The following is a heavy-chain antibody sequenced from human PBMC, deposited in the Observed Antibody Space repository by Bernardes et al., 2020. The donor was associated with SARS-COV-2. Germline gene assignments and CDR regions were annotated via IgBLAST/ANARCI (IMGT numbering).Heavy chain of an antibody. CDR1: GFTFSSYG. D-gene: IGHD3-22*01. J-gene: IGHJ3*01. Sequence: GGSLRLSCAASGFTFSSYGMHWVRQAPGKGLEWVAVISYDGGEKFYADSVKGRFTISRDNSKNTLYLQMNSLRAEDTAVYYCAREWDDSDSSAFDLWGQGTMVIVST. CDR2: ISYDGGEK. CDR3: AREWDDSDSSAFDL. V-gene: IGHV3-30*03.